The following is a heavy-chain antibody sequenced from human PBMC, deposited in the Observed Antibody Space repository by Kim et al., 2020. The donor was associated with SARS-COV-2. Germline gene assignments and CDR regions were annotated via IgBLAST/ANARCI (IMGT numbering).Heavy chain of an antibody. J-gene: IGHJ4*02. CDR1: GGSTGRYF. CDR2: ISYGGST. Sequence: SETLSLTCSISGGSTGRYFWTWIRQPPGKGPEWIGHISYGGSTNSNPALKSRVTISVDASKNQISLKMTAVTAADTAVYYCARGSGSSGNSYYFDSWGQG. D-gene: IGHD3-10*01. CDR3: ARGSGSSGNSYYFDS. V-gene: IGHV4-59*01.